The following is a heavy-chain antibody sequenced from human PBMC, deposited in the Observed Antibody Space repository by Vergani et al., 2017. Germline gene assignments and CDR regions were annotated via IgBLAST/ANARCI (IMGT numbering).Heavy chain of an antibody. J-gene: IGHJ4*02. D-gene: IGHD1-7*01. Sequence: QVQLVQSGGEVREPGASVKVPCKASGYTFNSCGISWVRRAPGQGPEWMGWISAYNSNTNYVQKFQDRVTMTTDTSTSTAYMELRSLRFDDTAVYYCARDFGSVGELSFFDYWGPGTLVTVAS. CDR3: ARDFGSVGELSFFDY. CDR2: ISAYNSNT. CDR1: GYTFNSCG. V-gene: IGHV1-18*01.